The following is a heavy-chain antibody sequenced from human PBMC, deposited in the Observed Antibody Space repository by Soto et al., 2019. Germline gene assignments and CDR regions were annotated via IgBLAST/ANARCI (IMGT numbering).Heavy chain of an antibody. CDR2: IFHTGST. J-gene: IGHJ2*01. V-gene: IGHV4-30-2*01. CDR1: GGSVSSGKFS. CDR3: ARVKVGDLFRFNWFFDL. Sequence: PSETLSLTCTVSGGSVSSGKFSWTWIRQPLWKGLEWIAYIFHTGSTFYNSSLKPRVSISVDRSKNQFSLKLKSVTETDTAVYYCARVKVGDLFRFNWFFDLSGRGTLVTVSS. D-gene: IGHD3-3*01.